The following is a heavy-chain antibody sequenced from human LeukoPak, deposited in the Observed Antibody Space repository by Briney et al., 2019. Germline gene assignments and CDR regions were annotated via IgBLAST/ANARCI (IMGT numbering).Heavy chain of an antibody. J-gene: IGHJ3*02. D-gene: IGHD6-19*01. CDR1: GGSISSYY. CDR2: IYTSGST. Sequence: SETLSLTCTVSGGSISSYYWSWIRQPAEKGLEWIGRIYTSGSTNYNPSLKSRVTMSVDTSKNQFSLKLSSVTAADTAVHYCARGYSSGWSQNGAFDIWGQGTMVTVSS. V-gene: IGHV4-4*07. CDR3: ARGYSSGWSQNGAFDI.